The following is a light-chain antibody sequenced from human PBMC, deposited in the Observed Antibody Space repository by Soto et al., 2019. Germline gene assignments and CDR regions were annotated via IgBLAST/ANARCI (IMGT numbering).Light chain of an antibody. J-gene: IGLJ1*01. V-gene: IGLV4-69*01. CDR3: QTWGTGIQI. Sequence: QPVLTQSPSASASLGASVKLTCTLSSGHSSYAIAWHQQQPEKGPRYLMKLNSDGSHSKGDGIPDRFSGASSGAERYLTISILQSEDEADYYCQTWGTGIQIFGTRTKLTVL. CDR1: SGHSSYA. CDR2: LNSDGSH.